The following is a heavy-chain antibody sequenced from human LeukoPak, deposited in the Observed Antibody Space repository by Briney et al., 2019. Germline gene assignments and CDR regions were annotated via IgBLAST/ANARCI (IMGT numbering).Heavy chain of an antibody. CDR3: ARHYLSDGILSTFDP. V-gene: IGHV4-39*01. CDR1: GGSISSSPYY. CDR2: IYYRGST. J-gene: IGHJ5*02. Sequence: SETLSLTCTVSGGSISSSPYYWGWIRQPPGKGLEWIGTIYYRGSTYSNPSLNSRVTISLDTSKNQFSLRLRSETAADTALYYCARHYLSDGILSTFDPWGQGTLVTVSS. D-gene: IGHD2-2*01.